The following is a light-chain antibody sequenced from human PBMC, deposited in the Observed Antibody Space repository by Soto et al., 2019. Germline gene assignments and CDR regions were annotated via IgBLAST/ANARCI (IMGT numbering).Light chain of an antibody. CDR2: EVN. J-gene: IGLJ2*01. CDR1: SSDVGGYDY. V-gene: IGLV2-8*01. Sequence: QSALTQPPSASGSPGQSVTISCTGTSSDVGGYDYVSWYQQHPGKVPKLMIYEVNKRPSGVPGRFSGSKSGNTASLTVSGLQTEDEADYYCSSYAVSDSLVFGGGTKVTVL. CDR3: SSYAVSDSLV.